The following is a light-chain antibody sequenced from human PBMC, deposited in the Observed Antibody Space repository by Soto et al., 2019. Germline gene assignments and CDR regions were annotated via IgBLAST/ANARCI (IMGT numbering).Light chain of an antibody. CDR2: GAS. Sequence: EIVLTQSPGTLSLSPGEIATLPCRASQSVTNDFLAWYQQKPGQAPRLLIYGASSRAAGVPDRFSGRGSGTYFTLTISRLEPEDLAVYYCQVYGRSPLMYTFGQGTKLGVK. CDR3: QVYGRSPLMYT. J-gene: IGKJ2*01. CDR1: QSVTNDF. V-gene: IGKV3-20*01.